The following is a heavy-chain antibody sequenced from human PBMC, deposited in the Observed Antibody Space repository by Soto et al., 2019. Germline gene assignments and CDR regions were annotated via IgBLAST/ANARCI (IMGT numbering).Heavy chain of an antibody. J-gene: IGHJ6*02. CDR3: ARTRSAWSDFHYYSLDV. D-gene: IGHD1-26*01. V-gene: IGHV3-30*03. Sequence: QVQLVESGGGVVQPGRSLRLSCAASGFTFNSYGMHWVRQGPGNGLEWVAFISYDSTKTYYADSVKGRFTISRDKSNSALYVQMNSLTGADPAVYYCARTRSAWSDFHYYSLDVWGQGTTVTVSS. CDR2: ISYDSTKT. CDR1: GFTFNSYG.